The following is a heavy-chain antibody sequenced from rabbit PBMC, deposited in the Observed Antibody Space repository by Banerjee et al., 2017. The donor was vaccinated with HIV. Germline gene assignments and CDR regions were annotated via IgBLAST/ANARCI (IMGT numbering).Heavy chain of an antibody. D-gene: IGHD1-1*01. Sequence: QSLEESGGDLVKPEGSLTLTCTASGFSFSSSYYMCWVRQAPGKGLEWIACINAGSSGSTYYASWAKGRFTISKTSSTTVTLQMTSLTAADTATYFCARSICSGGYYPLWGPGTLVTVS. CDR3: ARSICSGGYYPL. CDR2: INAGSSGST. CDR1: GFSFSSSYY. J-gene: IGHJ6*01. V-gene: IGHV1S40*01.